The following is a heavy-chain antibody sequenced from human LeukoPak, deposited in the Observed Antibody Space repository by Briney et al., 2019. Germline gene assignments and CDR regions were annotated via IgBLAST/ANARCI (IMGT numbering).Heavy chain of an antibody. CDR2: IYYSGST. V-gene: IGHV4-59*01. J-gene: IGHJ4*02. D-gene: IGHD1-26*01. Sequence: PGRSLRLSCSGSGFTFSNYGMHWIRQPPGKGLEWIGYIYYSGSTNYNPSLKSRVTISVDTSKNQFSLKLSSVTAADTAVYYCARVPTHGATTGLIDYWGQGTLVTVSS. CDR1: GFTFSNYG. CDR3: ARVPTHGATTGLIDY.